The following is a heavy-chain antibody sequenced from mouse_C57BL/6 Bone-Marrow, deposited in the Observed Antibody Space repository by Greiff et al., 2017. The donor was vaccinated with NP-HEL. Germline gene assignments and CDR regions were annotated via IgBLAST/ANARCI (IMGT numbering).Heavy chain of an antibody. CDR1: GFTFSSYA. J-gene: IGHJ1*03. Sequence: EVQGVESGEGLVKPGGSLKLSCAASGFTFSSYAMSWVRQTPEKRLEWVAYISSGGDYIYYADTVKGRFTISRDNARNTLYLQMSSLKSEDTAMYYCTRDIDYDGYFDVWGTGTTVTVSS. CDR3: TRDIDYDGYFDV. D-gene: IGHD2-4*01. V-gene: IGHV5-9-1*02. CDR2: ISSGGDYI.